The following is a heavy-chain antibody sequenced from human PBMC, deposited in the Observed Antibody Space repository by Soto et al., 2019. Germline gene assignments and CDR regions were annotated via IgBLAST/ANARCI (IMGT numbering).Heavy chain of an antibody. CDR1: GFTFSSHD. V-gene: IGHV3-13*01. Sequence: EVQLVESGGGLVQPGGSLRLSCAASGFTFSSHDMHWVRQVTGKGLEWVSGIDSAGDAKYPASVKGRFTISRENAKNSLHLQMNSLRARDTAWYFCLRGGRQGVSWNRFYTWGQGTLVTVSS. D-gene: IGHD3-10*01. CDR2: IDSAGDA. CDR3: LRGGRQGVSWNRFYT. J-gene: IGHJ5*02.